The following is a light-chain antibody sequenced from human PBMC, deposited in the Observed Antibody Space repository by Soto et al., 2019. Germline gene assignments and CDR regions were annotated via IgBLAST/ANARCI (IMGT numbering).Light chain of an antibody. CDR2: DAS. J-gene: IGKJ1*01. V-gene: IGKV1-5*01. CDR3: HQYGNTLWT. Sequence: DIQMTQSPSTLSASVGDRVIITCRASQSISRWVAWYQHKAGKAPKVLIYDASNLDTGVPSRFSGSGSGTEFTLTISSLQSEDFAVYYCHQYGNTLWTFGQGTKVDIK. CDR1: QSISRW.